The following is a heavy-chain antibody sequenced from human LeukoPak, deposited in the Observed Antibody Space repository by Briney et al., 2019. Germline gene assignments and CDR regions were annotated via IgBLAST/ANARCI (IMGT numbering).Heavy chain of an antibody. Sequence: ASVKVSCKVSGYTFTDYYMHWVQQAPGQGLEWMGLVDPEDGETIYAEKFQGRVTITADTSTETAYMELSSLRSEDTAVYYCATSSQIFGVVIPPDYWGQGTLVTVSS. V-gene: IGHV1-69-2*01. J-gene: IGHJ4*02. CDR2: VDPEDGET. D-gene: IGHD3-3*01. CDR1: GYTFTDYY. CDR3: ATSSQIFGVVIPPDY.